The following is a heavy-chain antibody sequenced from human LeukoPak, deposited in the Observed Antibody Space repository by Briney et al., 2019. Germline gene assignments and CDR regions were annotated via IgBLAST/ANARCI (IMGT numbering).Heavy chain of an antibody. Sequence: PSQTLSLTCTVSGGSISSGGYYWSWIRQHPGKGLGWIGYIYYSGSTYYNPSLKSRVTISVDTSKNQFSLKLSSVTAADTAVYYCARELGYCSSTSCRTIDYWGQGTLVTVSS. CDR3: ARELGYCSSTSCRTIDY. V-gene: IGHV4-31*03. D-gene: IGHD2-2*01. J-gene: IGHJ4*02. CDR1: GGSISSGGYY. CDR2: IYYSGST.